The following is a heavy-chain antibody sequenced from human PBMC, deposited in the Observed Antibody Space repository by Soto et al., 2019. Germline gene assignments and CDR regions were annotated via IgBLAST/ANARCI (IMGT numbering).Heavy chain of an antibody. Sequence: GGSLRLSCAASGFTFSSYAMHWVRQAPGKGLEWVSAISGSGGSTYYADSVKGRFTISRDNSKNTLYLQMNSLRAEDTAVYYCAKRGYGSGSYYIDYWGQGTLVTVSS. J-gene: IGHJ4*02. CDR3: AKRGYGSGSYYIDY. CDR2: ISGSGGST. V-gene: IGHV3-23*01. CDR1: GFTFSSYA. D-gene: IGHD3-10*01.